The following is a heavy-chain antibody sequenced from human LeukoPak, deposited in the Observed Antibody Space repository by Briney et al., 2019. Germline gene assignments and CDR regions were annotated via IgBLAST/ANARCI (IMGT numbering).Heavy chain of an antibody. CDR3: ARGPRGVQLWVNYYFDY. Sequence: SVKVSCKASGGAFSSYAISWVRQAPGQGLEWMGGIIPIFGTANYAQKFQGRVTITADESTSTAYMELSSLRSEDTAVYYCARGPRGVQLWVNYYFDYWGQGTLVTVSS. CDR1: GGAFSSYA. D-gene: IGHD5-18*01. V-gene: IGHV1-69*01. CDR2: IIPIFGTA. J-gene: IGHJ4*02.